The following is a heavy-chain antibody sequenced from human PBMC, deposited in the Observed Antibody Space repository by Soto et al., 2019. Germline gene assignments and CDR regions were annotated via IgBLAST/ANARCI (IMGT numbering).Heavy chain of an antibody. CDR3: ARVAYKPGWYKSFDI. CDR2: MSSSGSTT. D-gene: IGHD6-19*01. V-gene: IGHV3-11*01. Sequence: QVQLVESGGGLVKPGGSLRLSCAASGFTFSDYHMIWIRQAPGKGLEWVSYMSSSGSTTYYADSVKGRFTISRDNAEYSLFLPMNSLIAEDTAVYYCARVAYKPGWYKSFDIWGQGTMATVSS. CDR1: GFTFSDYH. J-gene: IGHJ3*02.